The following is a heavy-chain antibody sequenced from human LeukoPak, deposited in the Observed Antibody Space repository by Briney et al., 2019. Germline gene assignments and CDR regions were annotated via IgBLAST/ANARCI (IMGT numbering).Heavy chain of an antibody. J-gene: IGHJ2*01. CDR1: GYTLTELS. CDR3: ATVSGGPTVVIATMADWYFDH. V-gene: IGHV1-24*01. D-gene: IGHD4-23*01. CDR2: FDPEDGET. Sequence: ASVKVSCKVSGYTLTELSMHWVRQAPGKGLEWMGGFDPEDGETIYAQKFQGRVTMTEDTSTDTAYIELSSLRSEDTAVYYCATVSGGPTVVIATMADWYFDHWGRGTLVTVSS.